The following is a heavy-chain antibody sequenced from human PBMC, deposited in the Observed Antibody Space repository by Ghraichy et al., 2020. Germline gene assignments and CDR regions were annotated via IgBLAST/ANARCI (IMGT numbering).Heavy chain of an antibody. D-gene: IGHD6-13*01. Sequence: GGSLRLSCAASGFTFDDYAMHWVRQAPGKGLEWVSGISWNSGSIGYADSVKGRFTISRDNAKNSLYLQMNSLRAEDTALYYCAKGSSWYHSGFDYWGQGTLVTVSS. CDR2: ISWNSGSI. CDR1: GFTFDDYA. V-gene: IGHV3-9*01. J-gene: IGHJ4*02. CDR3: AKGSSWYHSGFDY.